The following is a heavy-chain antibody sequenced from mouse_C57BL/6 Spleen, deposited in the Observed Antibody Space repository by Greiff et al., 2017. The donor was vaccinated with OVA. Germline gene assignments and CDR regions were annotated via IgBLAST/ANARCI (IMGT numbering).Heavy chain of an antibody. CDR1: GYTFTDYE. J-gene: IGHJ3*01. CDR2: IDPETGGT. D-gene: IGHD2-2*01. V-gene: IGHV1-15*01. Sequence: VKVVESGAELVRPGASVTLSCKASGYTFTDYEMHWVKQTPVHGLEWIGAIDPETGGTAYNQKFKGKAILTADKSSSTAYMELRSLTSEDSAVYYCMVTAWFAYWGQGTLVTVSA. CDR3: MVTAWFAY.